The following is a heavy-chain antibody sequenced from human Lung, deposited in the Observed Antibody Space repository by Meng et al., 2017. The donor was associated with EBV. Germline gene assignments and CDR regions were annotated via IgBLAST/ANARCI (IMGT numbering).Heavy chain of an antibody. J-gene: IGHJ1*01. CDR2: IHPKFATT. CDR3: AQQLLPMGAFFQH. Sequence: QGYWGQVGVEVKRPGSSRKDSCKASGGTFVRVPINWLRQAPGQGLEWMAEIHPKFATTNFAQNFQGRVTLSADESSTTVYMELTSLRSEDTAVYYCAQQLLPMGAFFQHWGQGTLVTVSS. V-gene: IGHV1-69*01. D-gene: IGHD2/OR15-2a*01. CDR1: GGTFVRVP.